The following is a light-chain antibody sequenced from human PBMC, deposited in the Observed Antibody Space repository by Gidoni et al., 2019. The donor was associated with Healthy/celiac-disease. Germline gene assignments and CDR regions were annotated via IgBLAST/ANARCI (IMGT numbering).Light chain of an antibody. CDR1: QGFLNY. CDR2: AAS. Sequence: DIQMTQSPSALSASVGDRVTITCRASQGFLNYLAWYQQKPGKVPKLLIYAASTLQSGFPSRFSGSGSGTEFTLTIRCLQPEDVATYCCQKYNSASFTFGPGTKVDIK. CDR3: QKYNSASFT. J-gene: IGKJ3*01. V-gene: IGKV1-27*01.